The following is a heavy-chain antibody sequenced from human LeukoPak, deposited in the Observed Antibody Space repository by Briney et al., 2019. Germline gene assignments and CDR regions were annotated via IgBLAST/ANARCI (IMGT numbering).Heavy chain of an antibody. V-gene: IGHV1-8*01. CDR1: GYTFTSYD. CDR3: ARYYGSGSYYYGFDY. Sequence: ASVKVSCKASGYTFTSYDINWVRPATGQGLEWMGWMNPNSGNTGYAQKFQGRVTMTRNTSISTAYMELSSLRSEDTAVYYCARYYGSGSYYYGFDYWGQGTLVTVSS. J-gene: IGHJ4*02. D-gene: IGHD3-10*01. CDR2: MNPNSGNT.